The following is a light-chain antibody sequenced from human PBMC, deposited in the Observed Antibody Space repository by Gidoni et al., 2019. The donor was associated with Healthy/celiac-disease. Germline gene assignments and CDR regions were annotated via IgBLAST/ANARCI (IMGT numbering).Light chain of an antibody. V-gene: IGLV2-14*01. J-gene: IGLJ3*02. CDR2: EVS. CDR3: SSYTSSSTLGV. CDR1: SSDVGGYNY. Sequence: QSALTQPASVSGSPGQSITISCPGTSSDVGGYNYVSWYQQHPGKAPKLMIYEVSNRPSGVSTRFSGSKSGNTASLTISGLQAEDEADYYCSSYTSSSTLGVFGGGTKLTVL.